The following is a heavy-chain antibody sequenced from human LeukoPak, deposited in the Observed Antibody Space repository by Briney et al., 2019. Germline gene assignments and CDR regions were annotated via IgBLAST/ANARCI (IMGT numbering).Heavy chain of an antibody. CDR2: IYYSGST. D-gene: IGHD4-11*01. CDR1: GGSIGSYY. J-gene: IGHJ3*02. CDR3: ARDLQVRKSHAFDI. V-gene: IGHV4-59*01. Sequence: SPSETLSLTCTVSGGSIGSYYWSWIRQPPGKGLEWIGYIYYSGSTNYNPSLKSRVTISVDTSKNQFSLKLSSVTAADTAVYYCARDLQVRKSHAFDIWGQGTMVTVSS.